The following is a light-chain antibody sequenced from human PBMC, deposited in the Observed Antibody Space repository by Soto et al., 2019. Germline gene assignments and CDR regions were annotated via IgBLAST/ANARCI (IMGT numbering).Light chain of an antibody. CDR2: SAS. J-gene: IGKJ5*01. Sequence: DIQMTQSPSSVSASVGDRVTITCRASQHIGSWLAWYQQKPGKAPNLLIYSASSLQSGVPSRFSGSGSGTDFALTISSLQPEYFATYYCQQANSFPITFVQGTRLEIK. CDR1: QHIGSW. CDR3: QQANSFPIT. V-gene: IGKV1-12*01.